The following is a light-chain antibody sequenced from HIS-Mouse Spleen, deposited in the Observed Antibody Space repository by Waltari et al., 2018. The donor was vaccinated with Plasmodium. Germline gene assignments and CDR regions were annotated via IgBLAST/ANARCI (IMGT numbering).Light chain of an antibody. CDR1: QSVSSY. J-gene: IGKJ4*01. V-gene: IGKV3-11*01. Sequence: EIVLTQSPATLSLSPGARATLSCRASQSVSSYLAWYQQKPGQAPRLLIYDASNRATGIRARVSGSGSGTDFTLTISSLEPEDFAVYYCQQRSNWPPLTFGGGTKVEIK. CDR3: QQRSNWPPLT. CDR2: DAS.